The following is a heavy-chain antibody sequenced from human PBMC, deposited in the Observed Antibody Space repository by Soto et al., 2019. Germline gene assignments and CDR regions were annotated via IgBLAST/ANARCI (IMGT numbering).Heavy chain of an antibody. J-gene: IGHJ5*02. CDR1: GYTFTGYY. D-gene: IGHD6-6*01. V-gene: IGHV1-2*02. CDR2: INPNSGGT. Sequence: QVQLVQSGAEVKKPGASVKVSCKASGYTFTGYYMHWVRQAPGQGLEWMGWINPNSGGTNYAQKIQGRGTMTRDTSISTADRELSRLGSDDTGVYYCARDGRSSSSSGGMSNWFDPCGQGTLVTVSS. CDR3: ARDGRSSSSSGGMSNWFDP.